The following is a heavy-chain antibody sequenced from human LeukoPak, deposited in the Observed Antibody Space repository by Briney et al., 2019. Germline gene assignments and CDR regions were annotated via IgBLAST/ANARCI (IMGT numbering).Heavy chain of an antibody. Sequence: SETLSLTCTVSGGSIISNSYYWGWIRQPPGKGLEWIGSVFYSGSTYYNPSLTSRVTISVDTSKNQFSLKLISVTAADTAVYYCARDRHKLVDIVAGILDYWGQGTLVTVSS. CDR1: GGSIISNSYY. CDR3: ARDRHKLVDIVAGILDY. V-gene: IGHV4-39*07. D-gene: IGHD5-12*01. CDR2: VFYSGST. J-gene: IGHJ4*02.